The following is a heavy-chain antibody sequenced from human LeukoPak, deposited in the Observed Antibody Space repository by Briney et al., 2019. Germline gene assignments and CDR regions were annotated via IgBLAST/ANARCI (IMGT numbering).Heavy chain of an antibody. CDR1: GGSISSYY. D-gene: IGHD3-10*01. V-gene: IGHV4-4*07. CDR2: IYTSGST. J-gene: IGHJ2*01. CDR3: AISPGYYSPTGPAWYFDL. Sequence: SETLSLTCTVSGGSISSYYWSWIRQPAGKGLEWFGRIYTSGSTNYNPSLKSRVTMSVDTSKNQFSLKLSSVTAADTPVYYCAISPGYYSPTGPAWYFDLWGRGTLVTVSS.